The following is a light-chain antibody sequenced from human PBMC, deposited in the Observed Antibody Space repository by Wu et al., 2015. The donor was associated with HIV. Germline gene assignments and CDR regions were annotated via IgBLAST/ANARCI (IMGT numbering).Light chain of an antibody. CDR1: QSINSW. V-gene: IGKV1-5*03. CDR2: KAS. J-gene: IGKJ1*01. Sequence: DIQMAQSPSTLSASVGDRVTITCRASQSINSWLAWYQQKPGKAPKLLIYKASILESGVPSRFSGSGSGTEFTLTISSLQPDDFATYYCQQYNSFSWTFGQGTKVEIK. CDR3: QQYNSFSWT.